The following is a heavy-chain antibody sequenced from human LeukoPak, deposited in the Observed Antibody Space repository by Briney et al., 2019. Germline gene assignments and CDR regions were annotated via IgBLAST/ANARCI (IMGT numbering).Heavy chain of an antibody. CDR1: GGSISSSSYY. CDR3: ARHLVVPAATYYYYYGMDV. V-gene: IGHV4-39*07. Sequence: SETLSLTCTVSGGSISSSSYYWGWIRQPPEKGLEWIGGVYHSGSTNYNPSLKSRVTISVDKSKNQFSLKLSSVTAADTAVYYCARHLVVPAATYYYYYGMDVWGQGTTVTVSS. CDR2: VYHSGST. D-gene: IGHD2-2*01. J-gene: IGHJ6*02.